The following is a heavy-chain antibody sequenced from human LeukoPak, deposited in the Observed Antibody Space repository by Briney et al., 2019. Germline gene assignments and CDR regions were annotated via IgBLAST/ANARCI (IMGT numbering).Heavy chain of an antibody. Sequence: ASVKVSCKVSGYTLTELSMHWVRQAPGKGLEWMGGFDPEDGETIYAQKFQGRVTMTRDTSISTAYMELSRLRSDDTAVYYCARSLWLGEYYYYMDVWGKGTTVTISS. V-gene: IGHV1-24*01. J-gene: IGHJ6*03. CDR3: ARSLWLGEYYYYMDV. CDR2: FDPEDGET. CDR1: GYTLTELS. D-gene: IGHD3-10*01.